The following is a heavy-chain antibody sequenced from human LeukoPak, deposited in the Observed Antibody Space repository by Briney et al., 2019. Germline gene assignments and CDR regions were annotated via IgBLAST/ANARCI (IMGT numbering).Heavy chain of an antibody. Sequence: PGRSLRLSCTASGFTFANYAMSWVRQAPGREPEWVGFIRSITYGGTTEYAASVKGRFSVSRDDSRSIAYLQMNSLKTEDTAVYYCTKTTYPVLGYYGMDVWGQGTTVTVSS. J-gene: IGHJ6*02. CDR3: TKTTYPVLGYYGMDV. CDR2: IRSITYGGTT. D-gene: IGHD2/OR15-2a*01. V-gene: IGHV3-49*04. CDR1: GFTFANYA.